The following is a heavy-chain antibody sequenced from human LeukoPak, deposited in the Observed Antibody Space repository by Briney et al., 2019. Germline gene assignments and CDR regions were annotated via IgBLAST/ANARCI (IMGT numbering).Heavy chain of an antibody. D-gene: IGHD2-2*01. J-gene: IGHJ6*02. CDR3: AKADIVVVPAAIEYYSYYYGMDV. CDR1: GFTFSSYA. V-gene: IGHV3-23*01. Sequence: PGGSLRLSCAASGFTFSSYAMSWVRQAPGKGLEWVSAISGSGGSTYYADSVKVRFTISRDNSKNTLYLQMNSLRAEDTAVYYCAKADIVVVPAAIEYYSYYYGMDVWGQGTTVTVSS. CDR2: ISGSGGST.